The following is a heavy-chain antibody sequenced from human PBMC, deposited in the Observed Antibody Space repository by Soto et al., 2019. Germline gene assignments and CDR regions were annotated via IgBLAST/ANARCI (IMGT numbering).Heavy chain of an antibody. CDR3: AKDRWGDFGDLNLPGY. CDR1: GFTFISFG. Sequence: QVLLVESGGGVVQPGRSLRLSCAASGFTFISFGMHWVRQAPGKGLEWVAVISDDGSTKHYADSVKGRFTISRDNSKNTLYLQMSSLGTEDTAVYYCAKDRWGDFGDLNLPGYWGQGTLVTVSS. J-gene: IGHJ4*02. D-gene: IGHD4-17*01. CDR2: ISDDGSTK. V-gene: IGHV3-30*18.